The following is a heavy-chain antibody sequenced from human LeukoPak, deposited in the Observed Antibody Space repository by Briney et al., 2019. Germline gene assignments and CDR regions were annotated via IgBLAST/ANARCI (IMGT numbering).Heavy chain of an antibody. CDR1: GSTLTRYY. V-gene: IGHV1-46*01. CDR3: ARLERHPAY. Sequence: ASVKVSCKASGSTLTRYYIHWVRQAPGQGLDWMGMINPCSGSTRFAQMFQDRVTMTRDTSTSAVYMELSSLTSEDTAMYYCARLERHPAYWGQGTLVTVSS. J-gene: IGHJ4*02. CDR2: INPCSGST. D-gene: IGHD1-1*01.